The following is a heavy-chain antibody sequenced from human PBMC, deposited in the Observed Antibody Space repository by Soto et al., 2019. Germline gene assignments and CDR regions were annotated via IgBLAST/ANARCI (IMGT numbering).Heavy chain of an antibody. J-gene: IGHJ2*01. CDR1: QFTFSYYA. D-gene: IGHD6-6*01. CDR2: ISGAGGST. V-gene: IGHV3-23*01. Sequence: EVQLLESGGGLVQPGGSLRLSCAASQFTFSYYAMGWVRQAPGKGLEWVSLISGAGGSTNYADCVKGRFAISRDNSENTLYLQMNSLSAEDTAVYYCAKGRPPFDLWGRGTLVIVSS. CDR3: AKGRPPFDL.